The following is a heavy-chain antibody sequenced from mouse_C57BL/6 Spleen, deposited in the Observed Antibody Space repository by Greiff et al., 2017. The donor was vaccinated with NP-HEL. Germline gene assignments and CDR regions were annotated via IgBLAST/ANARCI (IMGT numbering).Heavy chain of an antibody. CDR2: INPNYGTT. D-gene: IGHD2-4*01. CDR1: GYSFTDYN. CDR3: ARSAIYCDYSYAMDY. V-gene: IGHV1-39*01. J-gene: IGHJ4*01. Sequence: VQLQQSGPELVKPGASVKISCKASGYSFTDYNMNWVKQSNGKSLEWIGVINPNYGTTSYNQKFKGKATLTVDQSSSTAYMQLTSLTSEDTAVYYCARSAIYCDYSYAMDYWGQGTSVTVSS.